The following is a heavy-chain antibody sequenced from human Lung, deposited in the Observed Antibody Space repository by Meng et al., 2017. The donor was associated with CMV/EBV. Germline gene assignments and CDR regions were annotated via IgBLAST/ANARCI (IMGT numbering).Heavy chain of an antibody. D-gene: IGHD2-2*01. CDR2: IIPILGIA. J-gene: IGHJ6*02. CDR1: GGTFSSYA. CDR3: ASLGYCSSTSCPFYYYYGMTV. Sequence: SXXVSXKASGGTFSSYAISWVRQAPGQGLEWMGGIIPILGIANYAQKFQGRVTITADKSTSTAYMELSSLRSEDTAVYYCASLGYCSSTSCPFYYYYGMTVWGQGTTVTVSS. V-gene: IGHV1-69*10.